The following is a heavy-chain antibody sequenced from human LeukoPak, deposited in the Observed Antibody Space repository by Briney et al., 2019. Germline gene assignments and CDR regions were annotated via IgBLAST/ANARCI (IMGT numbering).Heavy chain of an antibody. CDR2: IYYSGST. Sequence: SETLCLTCTGSGGSISSSSYYWGWIRQPPGKGLEWIGSIYYSGSTYYNPSLKSRVTISVDTSKNQFSLKLSSVTAADTAVYYCARDPPQGSIAAPNYFDYWGQGTLVTVSS. CDR1: GGSISSSSYY. J-gene: IGHJ4*02. D-gene: IGHD6-6*01. CDR3: ARDPPQGSIAAPNYFDY. V-gene: IGHV4-39*07.